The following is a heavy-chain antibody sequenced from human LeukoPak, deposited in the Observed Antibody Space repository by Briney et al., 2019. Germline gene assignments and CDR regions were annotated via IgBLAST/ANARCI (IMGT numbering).Heavy chain of an antibody. V-gene: IGHV4-34*01. Sequence: SETLSLTCAVYGESFSDHYWSWIRQAPGKGLEWIGEINHSGTSNYSPSLKSRVTISLDTSRNQFSLKLNSVTAADTAVYYCAKSNGYGLIDIWGQGTMVTVSS. J-gene: IGHJ3*02. CDR3: AKSNGYGLIDI. D-gene: IGHD3-22*01. CDR1: GESFSDHY. CDR2: INHSGTS.